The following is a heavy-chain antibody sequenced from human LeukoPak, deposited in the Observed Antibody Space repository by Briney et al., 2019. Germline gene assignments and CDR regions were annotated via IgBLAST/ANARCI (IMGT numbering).Heavy chain of an antibody. J-gene: IGHJ4*02. D-gene: IGHD4-17*01. V-gene: IGHV3-30*18. CDR2: ISYDGSNK. CDR3: AKDYGDDEAFDY. CDR1: GYTFTSYG. Sequence: SCKASGYTFTSYGMHWVRQAPGKGLEWVAVISYDGSNKYYADSVKGRFTISRDNSKNTLYLQINSLRAEDTAVYYCAKDYGDDEAFDYWGQGTLVTVSS.